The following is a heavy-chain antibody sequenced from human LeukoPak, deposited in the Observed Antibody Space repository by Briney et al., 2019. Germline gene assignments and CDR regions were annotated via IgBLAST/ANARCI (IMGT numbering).Heavy chain of an antibody. CDR3: ARESRDGYNPLP. J-gene: IGHJ5*02. V-gene: IGHV1-69*04. CDR2: IIPILGIA. Sequence: GSSVKVSCKASGGTFSSYAISWVRQAPGQGLEWMGRIIPILGIANYAQKFQGRVTITADKSTSTAYKELSSLRSEDTAVYYCARESRDGYNPLPWGQGTLVTVSS. CDR1: GGTFSSYA. D-gene: IGHD5-24*01.